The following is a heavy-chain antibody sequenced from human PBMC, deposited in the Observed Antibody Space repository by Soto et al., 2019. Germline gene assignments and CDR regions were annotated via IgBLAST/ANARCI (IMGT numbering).Heavy chain of an antibody. CDR2: IIPIFYTA. J-gene: IGHJ6*02. CDR1: GGTFSSYA. V-gene: IGHV1-69*12. D-gene: IGHD2-2*01. Sequence: QVQLVQSGAEVKKPGSSVKVSCKTSGGTFSSYAISWVRQAPGQGLEWMGGIIPIFYTANYAKKCQGRATMTADESTSTAYMELSSLRSEDTAVYYCARHDCISTSCYYYYYYSMDVWGQGTTVTVSS. CDR3: ARHDCISTSCYYYYYYSMDV.